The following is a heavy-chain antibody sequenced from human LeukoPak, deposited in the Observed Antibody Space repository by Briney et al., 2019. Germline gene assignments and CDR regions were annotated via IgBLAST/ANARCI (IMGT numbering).Heavy chain of an antibody. CDR1: GYTFTSYY. J-gene: IGHJ4*02. Sequence: ASVKVPCKXSGYTFTSYYMHWVRQAPRQGLEWMGIINPSGGSTSYAQKFQGRVTMTRDTSTSTVYMELSSLRSEDTAVYYCARDFGASDCSGGSCYSQTFDYWGQGTLVTVSS. V-gene: IGHV1-46*01. D-gene: IGHD2-15*01. CDR3: ARDFGASDCSGGSCYSQTFDY. CDR2: INPSGGST.